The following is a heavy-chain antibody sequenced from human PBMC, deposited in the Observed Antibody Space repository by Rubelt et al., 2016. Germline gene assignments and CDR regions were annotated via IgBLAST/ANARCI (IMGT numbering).Heavy chain of an antibody. J-gene: IGHJ4*02. CDR1: GGSISSSSYY. D-gene: IGHD6-25*01. CDR3: ARVRSSATMAPYYFDY. Sequence: QLQLQESGPGLVKPSETLSLTCTVSGGSISSSSYYWGWIRQPPGKGLEWIGSIYYSGSTYYNPSLKSRVTISVDTSKNQFSWRLGSVTAADTAGYYVARVRSSATMAPYYFDYWGQGTLVTVSS. V-gene: IGHV4-39*02. CDR2: IYYSGST.